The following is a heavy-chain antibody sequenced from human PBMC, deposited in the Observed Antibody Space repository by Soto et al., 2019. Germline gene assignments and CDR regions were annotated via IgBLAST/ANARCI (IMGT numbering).Heavy chain of an antibody. Sequence: QVQLQESGPGLVKPSETLSLTCTVSGGSISSYYWSWIRQPPGKGLEWIGYIYYSGSTNYNPSLKRRLTISVDTSKNQFSLKLSSVTAADTAVYYCARSDHYYYDSSGYWDYWGQGTLVTVSS. J-gene: IGHJ4*02. CDR2: IYYSGST. V-gene: IGHV4-59*08. CDR3: ARSDHYYYDSSGYWDY. CDR1: GGSISSYY. D-gene: IGHD3-22*01.